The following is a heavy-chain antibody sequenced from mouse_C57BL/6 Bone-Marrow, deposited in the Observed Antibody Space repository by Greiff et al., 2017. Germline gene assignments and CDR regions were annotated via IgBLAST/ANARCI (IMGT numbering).Heavy chain of an antibody. Sequence: EVQGVESGGDLVKPGGSLKLSCASSGFTFSSYGMSWVRQTPDKRLECVATISSGGSYTYYPDSVKGRFTISRDNAKNTLYLQMSSLKSEDTAMYYCAQTAQAAWFAYWGQGTLVTVSA. J-gene: IGHJ3*01. CDR1: GFTFSSYG. CDR3: AQTAQAAWFAY. CDR2: ISSGGSYT. V-gene: IGHV5-6*01. D-gene: IGHD3-2*02.